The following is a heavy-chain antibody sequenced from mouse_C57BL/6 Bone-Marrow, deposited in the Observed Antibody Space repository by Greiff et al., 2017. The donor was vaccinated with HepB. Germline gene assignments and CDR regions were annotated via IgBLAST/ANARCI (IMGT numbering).Heavy chain of an antibody. CDR3: ARRGDYGSSYVGYFDV. CDR2: IYPGSGNT. V-gene: IGHV1-76*01. J-gene: IGHJ1*03. Sequence: QVQLKQSGAELVRPGASVKLSCKASGYTFTDYYINWVKQRPGQGLEWIARIYPGSGNTYYNEKFKGKATLTAEKSSSTAYMQLSSLTSEDSAVYFCARRGDYGSSYVGYFDVWGTGTTVTVSS. CDR1: GYTFTDYY. D-gene: IGHD1-1*01.